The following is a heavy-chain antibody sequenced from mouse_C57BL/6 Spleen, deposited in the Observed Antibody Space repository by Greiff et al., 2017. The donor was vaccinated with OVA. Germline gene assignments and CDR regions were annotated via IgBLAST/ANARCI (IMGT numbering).Heavy chain of an antibody. Sequence: EVQRVESGPGLVKPSQSLSLTCSVTGYSITSGYYWNWIRQFPGNKLEWMGYISYDGSNNYNPSLKNPISLTRDTSKNQFFLKLNSVTTEDTATYYCASQFITTVVARGYYAMDDWGQGTAVTVSS. CDR3: ASQFITTVVARGYYAMDD. J-gene: IGHJ4*01. V-gene: IGHV3-6*01. CDR2: ISYDGSN. CDR1: GYSITSGYY. D-gene: IGHD1-1*01.